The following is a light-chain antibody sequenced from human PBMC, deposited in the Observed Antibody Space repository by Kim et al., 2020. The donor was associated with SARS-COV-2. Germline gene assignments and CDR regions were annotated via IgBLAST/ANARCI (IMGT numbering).Light chain of an antibody. CDR1: QGIGNY. Sequence: DIQMTQSPSSLSASVGDRVTITCRASQGIGNYLAWYQQKPGKPPKLLIYDATTLHSGVPLRFSGSGSGTDFTLTINSLQPEDIATYYCQKYNRLPPTFGGGTKVDIK. CDR3: QKYNRLPPT. J-gene: IGKJ4*01. V-gene: IGKV1-27*01. CDR2: DAT.